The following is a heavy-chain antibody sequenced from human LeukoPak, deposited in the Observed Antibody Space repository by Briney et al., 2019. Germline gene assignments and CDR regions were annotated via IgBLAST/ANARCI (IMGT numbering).Heavy chain of an antibody. CDR2: IYYSGST. D-gene: IGHD3-10*01. CDR1: GGSISSSSYY. Sequence: SETLSLTCTVSGGSISSSSYYWGWIRQPPGKGLEWIGSIYYSGSTYYNPSLKSRVTISVDTSKNQFSLKLSSVTAADTAVYYCARGDSGEGLLWFGELPLVWFDPWGQGTLVTVSS. V-gene: IGHV4-39*07. J-gene: IGHJ5*02. CDR3: ARGDSGEGLLWFGELPLVWFDP.